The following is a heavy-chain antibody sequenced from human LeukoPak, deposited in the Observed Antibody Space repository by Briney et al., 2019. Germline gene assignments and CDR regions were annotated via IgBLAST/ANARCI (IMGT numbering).Heavy chain of an antibody. Sequence: SETLSLTCTVSYDSVSNYYWSWIRQTPEKGLEWIGYMSNSGGSDYGPSLKSRVAMSVDMSKNQFSLKMSYVTAADTGVYYCARFSEYYHSSVHYLDYWGQGTLVSVSS. V-gene: IGHV4-59*02. J-gene: IGHJ4*02. D-gene: IGHD3-22*01. CDR3: ARFSEYYHSSVHYLDY. CDR1: YDSVSNYY. CDR2: MSNSGGS.